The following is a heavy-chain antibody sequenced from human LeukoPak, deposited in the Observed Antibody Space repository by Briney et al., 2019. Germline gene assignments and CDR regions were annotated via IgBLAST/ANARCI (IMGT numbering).Heavy chain of an antibody. J-gene: IGHJ4*02. CDR3: AKDRASSGWSYFDY. CDR2: ISGSGGST. CDR1: GFTFSSYA. D-gene: IGHD6-19*01. V-gene: IGHV3-23*01. Sequence: GGSLRLSCAASGFTFSSYAMSWVRQAPGKGLEWVSAISGSGGSTYYADSVKGRFTISRDNSMNTLYLQMNSLRAEDTAVYYCAKDRASSGWSYFDYWGQGTLVTVSS.